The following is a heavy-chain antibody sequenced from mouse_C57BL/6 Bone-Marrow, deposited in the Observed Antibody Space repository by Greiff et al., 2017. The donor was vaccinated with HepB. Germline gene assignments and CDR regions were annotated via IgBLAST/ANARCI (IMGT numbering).Heavy chain of an antibody. J-gene: IGHJ2*01. CDR2: IWRGGST. CDR3: ARNWDYDFDY. V-gene: IGHV2-2*01. CDR1: GFSLTSYG. D-gene: IGHD2-4*01. Sequence: QVQLQQSGPGLVQPSQSLSITCTVSGFSLTSYGVHWVRQSPGKGLEWLGVIWRGGSTDYNAAFISRLSTSKDNSKSQVFFKMNSLQADDTAIYYCARNWDYDFDYWGQGTTLTVSS.